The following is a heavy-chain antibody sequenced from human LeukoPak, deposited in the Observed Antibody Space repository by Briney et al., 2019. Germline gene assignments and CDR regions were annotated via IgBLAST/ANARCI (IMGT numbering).Heavy chain of an antibody. V-gene: IGHV1-69*10. CDR1: GGTFSSYT. J-gene: IGHJ2*01. D-gene: IGHD3-22*01. CDR2: IIPILGIA. Sequence: GASVKVSCKASGGTFSSYTISWVRQAPGQGLEWMGGIIPILGIANYAQKFQGRVTITADKSTSTAYMELSSLRSEDTAVYYCARSYDSSGYYPWYFDLWGRGTLVTVSS. CDR3: ARSYDSSGYYPWYFDL.